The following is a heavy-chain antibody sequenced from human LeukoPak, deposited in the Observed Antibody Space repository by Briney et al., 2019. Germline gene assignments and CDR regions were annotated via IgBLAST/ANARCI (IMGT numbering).Heavy chain of an antibody. CDR1: GYTFTDYY. Sequence: GASVKASCKASGYTFTDYYIHWVRQAPGQGLEFLGWMHPNSGDTTCAQKFQGRVTLTRDTSISTAYMELSRLRSDDTAVYYCSREDYWGQGTLVSVSS. CDR3: SREDY. J-gene: IGHJ4*02. V-gene: IGHV1-2*02. CDR2: MHPNSGDT.